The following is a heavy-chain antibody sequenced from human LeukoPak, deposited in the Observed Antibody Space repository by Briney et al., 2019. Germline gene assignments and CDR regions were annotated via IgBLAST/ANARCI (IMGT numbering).Heavy chain of an antibody. CDR3: TTVRPGTSGYSY. V-gene: IGHV3-15*01. D-gene: IGHD3-22*01. CDR1: GFTFSSAW. J-gene: IGHJ4*02. CDR2: VRSKADGGTT. Sequence: GGSLRLSCAASGFTFSSAWMTWVRQGPGKGLEWVGRVRSKADGGTTDYAAPAKGRFTISRDDSENTVFLQMNSLKTEDTAVYYCTTVRPGTSGYSYWGQGTLVTVSS.